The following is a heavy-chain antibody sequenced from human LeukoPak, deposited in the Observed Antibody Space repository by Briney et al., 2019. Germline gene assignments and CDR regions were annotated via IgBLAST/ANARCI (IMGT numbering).Heavy chain of an antibody. Sequence: SETLSLTCTVSGDSISSYYWSWIRQPPGKGLEWIGHIYYSGSTNYNPSLKSRVTISVDTSKNQFSLKLNSVTAADTAVYYCARGPYYDFDYWGQGTLVTVSS. CDR2: IYYSGST. V-gene: IGHV4-59*13. CDR3: ARGPYYDFDY. J-gene: IGHJ4*02. D-gene: IGHD3-3*01. CDR1: GDSISSYY.